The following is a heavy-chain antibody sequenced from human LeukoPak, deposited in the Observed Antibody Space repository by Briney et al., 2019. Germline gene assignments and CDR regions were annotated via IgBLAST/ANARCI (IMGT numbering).Heavy chain of an antibody. D-gene: IGHD3-10*01. J-gene: IGHJ1*01. Sequence: GGSLRLSCAASGFTFSSYAMSWVRQAPGKGLEWVSTISGSGAYTYYAHSVKGRFTISRDNSKNTLYLQMNSLRAEDTAVYYCAKYFASGSYYKLPHWGQGTLVTVSS. V-gene: IGHV3-23*01. CDR2: ISGSGAYT. CDR3: AKYFASGSYYKLPH. CDR1: GFTFSSYA.